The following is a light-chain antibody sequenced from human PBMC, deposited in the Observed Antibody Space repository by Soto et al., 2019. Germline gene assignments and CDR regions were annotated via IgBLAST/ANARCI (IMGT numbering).Light chain of an antibody. J-gene: IGKJ5*01. CDR2: AAS. CDR3: QQLNSYSIT. V-gene: IGKV1-9*01. Sequence: DIPLTQSPSFLSASVGDRVTITCRASQGISSYLAWYQQKPGKAPNLLIYAASTLQSGVPSRFSGSGSGTEFTLTISSLQPEDFATYYCQQLNSYSITFGQGTRLEIK. CDR1: QGISSY.